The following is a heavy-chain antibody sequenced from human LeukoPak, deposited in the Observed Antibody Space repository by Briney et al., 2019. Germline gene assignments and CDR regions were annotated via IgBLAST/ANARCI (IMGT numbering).Heavy chain of an antibody. Sequence: GGSLRLSCAASGFSFSTYAMHWVRQAPGKGLEWVALIWHDASHTFYTDSVKGRFTISRDNSKNTVYLQMNSLGGEDTAVYYCAKDTVTTLYYYYYGMDVWGQGTTVTVSS. D-gene: IGHD4-11*01. V-gene: IGHV3-33*06. J-gene: IGHJ6*02. CDR2: IWHDASHT. CDR3: AKDTVTTLYYYYYGMDV. CDR1: GFSFSTYA.